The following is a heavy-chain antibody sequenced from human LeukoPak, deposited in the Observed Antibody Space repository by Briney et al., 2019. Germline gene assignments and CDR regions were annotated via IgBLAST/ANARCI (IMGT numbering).Heavy chain of an antibody. D-gene: IGHD5-18*01. Sequence: PSETLSLTXTVSGGSISSYYWSWIRQPPGKGLEWIGYIYYSGSTNYNPSLKSRVTISVDTSKNQFSLKLSSVTAADTAVYYCARARGYSYGYAPAPLDYWGQGTLVTVSS. J-gene: IGHJ4*02. CDR2: IYYSGST. CDR1: GGSISSYY. CDR3: ARARGYSYGYAPAPLDY. V-gene: IGHV4-59*01.